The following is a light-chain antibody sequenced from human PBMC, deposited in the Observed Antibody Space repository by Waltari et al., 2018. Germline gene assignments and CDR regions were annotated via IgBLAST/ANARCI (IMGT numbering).Light chain of an antibody. Sequence: QSALTQPASVSGSPGQSITISCTGTSSDVGGYNYVSWYQHHPGKAPKLLIYKVRNRPSGVSNRFSASKSGNTASLTSSGLQAEDEADYYCSSYTSNNTLVFGGGTKLTVL. CDR3: SSYTSNNTLV. CDR2: KVR. CDR1: SSDVGGYNY. J-gene: IGLJ2*01. V-gene: IGLV2-14*01.